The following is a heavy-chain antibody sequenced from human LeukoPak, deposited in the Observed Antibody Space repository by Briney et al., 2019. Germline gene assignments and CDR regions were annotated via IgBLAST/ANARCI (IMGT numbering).Heavy chain of an antibody. CDR1: GGTFSSYA. J-gene: IGHJ4*02. V-gene: IGHV1-8*02. D-gene: IGHD6-19*01. CDR3: ARAFQAVAGTAIDY. Sequence: ASVKVSCKASGGTFSSYAISWVRQATGQGLEWMGWMNPNSGNTGYAQKFQGRVTMTRNTSISTAYMELSSLRSEDTAVYYCARAFQAVAGTAIDYWGQGTLVTVSS. CDR2: MNPNSGNT.